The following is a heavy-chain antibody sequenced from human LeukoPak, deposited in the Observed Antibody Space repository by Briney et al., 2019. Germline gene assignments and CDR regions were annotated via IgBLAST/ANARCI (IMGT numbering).Heavy chain of an antibody. V-gene: IGHV1-8*01. D-gene: IGHD5-18*01. CDR2: MNLNSGNT. CDR3: AREGGYTYGYYYGIDV. Sequence: ASGKVSCKASGYTFTNYDINSVGQAAGQRLEWRTWMNLNSGNTGYAQKFQGRVTMTWNTSISTAYIELSSLRSEDTAVYYCAREGGYTYGYYYGIDVWGQGTTVTVSS. CDR1: GYTFTNYD. J-gene: IGHJ6*02.